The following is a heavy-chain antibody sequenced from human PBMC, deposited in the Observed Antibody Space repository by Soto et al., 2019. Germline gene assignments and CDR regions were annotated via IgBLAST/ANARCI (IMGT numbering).Heavy chain of an antibody. Sequence: QLQLQESGPGLVKPSETLSLTCTVSGGSISSSSYYWGWIRQPPGKGLEWIGSIYYSGSTYYNPSLKSLVTISVDTSKNQFSLELSSVTAADTAVYYCARGASAYCGGDCYLSAFDIWGQGTMVTVSS. V-gene: IGHV4-39*01. CDR1: GGSISSSSYY. J-gene: IGHJ3*02. CDR3: ARGASAYCGGDCYLSAFDI. D-gene: IGHD2-21*01. CDR2: IYYSGST.